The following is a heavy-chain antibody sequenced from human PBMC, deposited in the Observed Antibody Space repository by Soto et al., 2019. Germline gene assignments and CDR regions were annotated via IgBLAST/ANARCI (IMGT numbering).Heavy chain of an antibody. Sequence: PWGSLRLSCAASGFTFISYAMIFFRHSPFKWLEWVSAISGSGGSTYYADSVKGRFTISRDNSKNTLYLQMNSLRAEDTAVYYCAKGSPYYYDSSGPPSWFDPWGQGTLVTVSS. CDR1: GFTFISYA. J-gene: IGHJ5*02. CDR3: AKGSPYYYDSSGPPSWFDP. CDR2: ISGSGGST. D-gene: IGHD3-22*01. V-gene: IGHV3-23*01.